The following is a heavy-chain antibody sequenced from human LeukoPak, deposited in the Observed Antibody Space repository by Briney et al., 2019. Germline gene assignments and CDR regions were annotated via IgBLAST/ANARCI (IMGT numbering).Heavy chain of an antibody. V-gene: IGHV3-48*04. CDR1: GFTFSSYA. J-gene: IGHJ5*02. CDR3: ARDFPAAAGTS. D-gene: IGHD6-13*01. Sequence: GGSLRLSCAASGFTFSSYAMHWVRQAPGKGLEWVSYISSSGSTIYYADSVKGRFTISRDNAKNSLYLQMNSLRAEDTAVYYCARDFPAAAGTSWGQGTLVTVSS. CDR2: ISSSGSTI.